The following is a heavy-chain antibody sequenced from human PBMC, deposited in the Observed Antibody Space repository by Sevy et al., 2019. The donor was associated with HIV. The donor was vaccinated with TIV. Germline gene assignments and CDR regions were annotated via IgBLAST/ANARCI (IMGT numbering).Heavy chain of an antibody. CDR1: GFTFSSYS. Sequence: GGSLRLSCAASGFTFSSYSMNWVRQAPGKGLEWVSSISSSSSYIYYADSVKGRFTISRDNAKNSLYLQMNCLRAEDTAVYYCGRDSRRLTTVKGPDYYYGMDVWGQGTTVTVSS. D-gene: IGHD4-17*01. CDR3: GRDSRRLTTVKGPDYYYGMDV. J-gene: IGHJ6*02. V-gene: IGHV3-21*01. CDR2: ISSSSSYI.